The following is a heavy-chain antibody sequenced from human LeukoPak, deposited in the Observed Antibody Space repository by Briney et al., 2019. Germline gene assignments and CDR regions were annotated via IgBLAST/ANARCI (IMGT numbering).Heavy chain of an antibody. D-gene: IGHD6-13*01. CDR1: GDSFSYFY. J-gene: IGHJ4*02. V-gene: IGHV4-59*01. Sequence: SETLSLTCTVSGDSFSYFYWSWIRQPPGKGLEWIGYIYNSGSTNYNPSLKSRVTISLDTSKNQFSLKLSTVTAADTAVYYCARGVVAAAGRTFDFWGQGTLVTVSS. CDR2: IYNSGST. CDR3: ARGVVAAAGRTFDF.